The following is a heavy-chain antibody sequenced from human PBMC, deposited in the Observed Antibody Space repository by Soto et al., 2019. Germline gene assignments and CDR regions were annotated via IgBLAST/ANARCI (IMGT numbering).Heavy chain of an antibody. V-gene: IGHV4-31*03. Sequence: QVQLRESGPGLVKPSQTLSLTCTVSGGSINSGGYYWNWIRQHPGKGLEWIGYMYYSGSTYYNPSLRSRVFIPADTSENHFYLKLSSVTAADTAVYFCARGYRQSGYSSSWVFDYWGQGTLVNVSS. J-gene: IGHJ4*02. D-gene: IGHD6-13*01. CDR3: ARGYRQSGYSSSWVFDY. CDR2: MYYSGST. CDR1: GGSINSGGYY.